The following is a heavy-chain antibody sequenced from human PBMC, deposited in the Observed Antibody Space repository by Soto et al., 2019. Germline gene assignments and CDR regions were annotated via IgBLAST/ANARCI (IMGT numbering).Heavy chain of an antibody. CDR1: GGSISGYY. D-gene: IGHD1-26*01. CDR3: ARTSRYSGSYYASRLMDV. J-gene: IGHJ6*02. Sequence: LALTCTVSGGSISGYYWSWIRQPPGKGLEWIGYIYYSGSTNYNPSLKSRVTISVGTSKNQFSLKLSSVTAADTAVYYCARTSRYSGSYYASRLMDVWGQGTTVTVSS. V-gene: IGHV4-59*01. CDR2: IYYSGST.